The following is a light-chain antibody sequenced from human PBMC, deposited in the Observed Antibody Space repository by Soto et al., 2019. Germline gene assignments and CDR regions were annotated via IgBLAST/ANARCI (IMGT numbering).Light chain of an antibody. Sequence: AIRMTQSPSSFSASTGDRVTITCRASQGISSYFAWYQQKPGKAPKLLIYAASTLQSGVPSRFSGSGSGTDFTLTISCLQSEDFATYYCQPYYSYPQVTFGQGTRLEIK. CDR1: QGISSY. CDR2: AAS. V-gene: IGKV1-8*01. CDR3: QPYYSYPQVT. J-gene: IGKJ5*01.